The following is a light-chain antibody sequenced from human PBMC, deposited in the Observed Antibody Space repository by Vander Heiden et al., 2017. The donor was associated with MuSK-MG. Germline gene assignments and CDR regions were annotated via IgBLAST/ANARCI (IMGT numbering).Light chain of an antibody. J-gene: IGLJ2*01. V-gene: IGLV3-1*01. Sequence: SYELIQPPSVSVSPGQTATLTCSGDKLGDKYVAWYQQRPGQSPQILSYQDYKRPSGIPERISAANSGKTANLTISGTQAMEEADYHCQAWDTTTVVFGGGTKLTVL. CDR1: KLGDKY. CDR3: QAWDTTTVV. CDR2: QDY.